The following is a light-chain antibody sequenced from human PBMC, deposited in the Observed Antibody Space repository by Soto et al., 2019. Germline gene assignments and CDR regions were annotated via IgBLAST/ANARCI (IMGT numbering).Light chain of an antibody. CDR1: QTIGSW. J-gene: IGKJ1*01. V-gene: IGKV1-5*03. CDR2: KAS. Sequence: DIQMTQSPSSLSGSVGDRVTITCRASQTIGSWLAWYQQKPGKAPKLLIYKASTVKSGVPSRFSGSGSGTEFTLTISSLQPDDFATYYCQHYNSYSEAFGQGTKVDI. CDR3: QHYNSYSEA.